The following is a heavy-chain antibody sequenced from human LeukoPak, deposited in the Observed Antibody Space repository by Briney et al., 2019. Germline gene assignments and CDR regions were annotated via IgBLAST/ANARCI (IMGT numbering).Heavy chain of an antibody. CDR1: GFTFSSYA. D-gene: IGHD3-16*02. CDR2: ISGSGGST. V-gene: IGHV3-23*01. J-gene: IGHJ4*02. Sequence: GGSLRLSCAASGFTFSSYAMSWVRQAPGEGLECVSAISGSGGSTYYADSAKGRFTISRDNSKNTLYLQMNSLRAEDTAVYYCAKDHKMITFGGVIVNDYFDYWGQGTLVTVSS. CDR3: AKDHKMITFGGVIVNDYFDY.